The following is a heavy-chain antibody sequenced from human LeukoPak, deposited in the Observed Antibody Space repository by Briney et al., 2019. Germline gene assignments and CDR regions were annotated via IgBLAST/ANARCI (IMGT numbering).Heavy chain of an antibody. Sequence: GGSLRLSCAASGFTVSSNYMSWVRQAPGKGLEWVAHIKQDGSQEYYVDSVKGRFTISRDSAKNSLYLQMNSLRAEDTAVYYCARGVPYDSWSGPHYSDYWGQGTLVTVSS. CDR1: GFTVSSNY. CDR3: ARGVPYDSWSGPHYSDY. V-gene: IGHV3-7*01. CDR2: IKQDGSQE. J-gene: IGHJ4*02. D-gene: IGHD3-3*01.